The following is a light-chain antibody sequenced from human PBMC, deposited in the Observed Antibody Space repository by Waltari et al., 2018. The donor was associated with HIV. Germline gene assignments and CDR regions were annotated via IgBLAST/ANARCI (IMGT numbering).Light chain of an antibody. CDR3: CSYAGNYPVL. V-gene: IGLV2-11*01. Sequence: QSALTQPPSASGSPGQSVTISCTGTSSDVGGYNYVSWYQQNPGKAPKFIIYDVTKRPSGVPDRFSGSKSGNTASLTISGLQAEDEADYYCCSYAGNYPVLFGGGTKLTVL. J-gene: IGLJ3*02. CDR2: DVT. CDR1: SSDVGGYNY.